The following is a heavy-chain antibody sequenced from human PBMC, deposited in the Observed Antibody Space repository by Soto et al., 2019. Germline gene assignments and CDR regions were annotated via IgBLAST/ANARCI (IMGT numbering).Heavy chain of an antibody. CDR3: ARLNNFDYMDV. Sequence: ESGGGLVQPGGSLRLSCAASGFTVSSNYMSWVRQAPGKGLEWVSVIYSGGSTYYADSVKGRFTISRDNSKNTLYLQMNSLRAEDTAVYYCARLNNFDYMDVWGKGTTVTVSS. D-gene: IGHD3-3*02. CDR2: IYSGGST. CDR1: GFTVSSNY. J-gene: IGHJ6*03. V-gene: IGHV3-66*01.